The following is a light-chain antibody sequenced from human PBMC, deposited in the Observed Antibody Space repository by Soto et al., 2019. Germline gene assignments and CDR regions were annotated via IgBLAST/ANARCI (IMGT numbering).Light chain of an antibody. CDR1: QSVLYRSNGRNY. V-gene: IGKV4-1*01. CDR2: WAS. Sequence: DIVMTQSPDSLAVSLGERATIHCRSSQSVLYRSNGRNYLAWYQQKPGQRPEVLFYWASTRESGVPDRFSGGGSGTDFTPTISSLQPEGVAIYFCQQYLTTPFTFGQGTRLEIK. CDR3: QQYLTTPFT. J-gene: IGKJ2*01.